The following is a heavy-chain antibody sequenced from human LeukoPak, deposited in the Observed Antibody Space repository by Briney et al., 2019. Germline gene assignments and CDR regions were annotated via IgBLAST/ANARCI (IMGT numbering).Heavy chain of an antibody. CDR2: INPNSGAT. CDR1: GYTFTGFY. V-gene: IGHV1-2*04. CDR3: ARGEGVAMTDPYYGMDV. Sequence: ASVKLSCKASGYTFTGFYMHWERQAPGHGLEWMGWINPNSGATNYEQKFQGWVTMTRDTSISTAYMELSRLRSDDTAVYYCARGEGVAMTDPYYGMDVWGKGTTVTVSS. D-gene: IGHD6-19*01. J-gene: IGHJ6*04.